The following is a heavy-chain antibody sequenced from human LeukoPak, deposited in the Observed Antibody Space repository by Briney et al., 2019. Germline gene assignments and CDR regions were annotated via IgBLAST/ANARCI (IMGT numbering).Heavy chain of an antibody. J-gene: IGHJ1*01. CDR1: GFTFSSYA. CDR2: ISGSGGGT. Sequence: PGGSLRLSCAASGFTFSSYAVSWVRQAPGKGLEWVSAISGSGGGTYYADSVKGRFTISRDNSKNTLYLQMNSLRAEDTAVYYCAKDLRCSGGSCYSYFQHWGQGTLVTVSS. D-gene: IGHD2-15*01. CDR3: AKDLRCSGGSCYSYFQH. V-gene: IGHV3-23*01.